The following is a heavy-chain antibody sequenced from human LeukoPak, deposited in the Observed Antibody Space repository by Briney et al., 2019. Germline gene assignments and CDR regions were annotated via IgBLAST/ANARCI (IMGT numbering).Heavy chain of an antibody. Sequence: PGGSLRLSCAASGLTFNTFSLYWVRKAPGKGLEWVALISHSGSEKYYADSVEGRFTISRDNSRNTLYLQMNSLSVEDTAFYYCAKDLANSWTTDYWGQGTLVTVSS. CDR1: GLTFNTFS. CDR2: ISHSGSEK. CDR3: AKDLANSWTTDY. D-gene: IGHD1-1*01. V-gene: IGHV3-30-3*01. J-gene: IGHJ4*02.